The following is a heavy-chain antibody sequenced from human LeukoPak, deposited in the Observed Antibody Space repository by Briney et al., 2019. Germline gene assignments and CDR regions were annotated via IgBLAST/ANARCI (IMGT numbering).Heavy chain of an antibody. CDR2: INHSGST. Sequence: SETLSLTCAVYGGSFSGYYWSWIRQPPGKGLEWIGEINHSGSTNYNPSLKSRVTISVDTSKNQFSLRLSSVTAADTAVYYCARVRRDAAGFDYWGQGTLVTVSS. CDR1: GGSFSGYY. CDR3: ARVRRDAAGFDY. D-gene: IGHD5-24*01. J-gene: IGHJ4*02. V-gene: IGHV4-34*01.